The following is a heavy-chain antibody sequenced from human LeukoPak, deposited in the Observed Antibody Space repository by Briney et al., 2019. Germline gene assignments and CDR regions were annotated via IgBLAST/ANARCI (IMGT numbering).Heavy chain of an antibody. CDR2: TYYRSKWYN. Sequence: SQTLSLTCAISGDSVSSNSAAWNWIRQSPSRGLEWLGRTYYRSKWYNDYAVSVKSRITINPDTSKNQFSLKLTSVTAADTAVYYCARQGSALYYFDYLGQGTPVTVSS. CDR3: ARQGSALYYFDY. V-gene: IGHV6-1*01. CDR1: GDSVSSNSAA. J-gene: IGHJ4*02. D-gene: IGHD3-10*01.